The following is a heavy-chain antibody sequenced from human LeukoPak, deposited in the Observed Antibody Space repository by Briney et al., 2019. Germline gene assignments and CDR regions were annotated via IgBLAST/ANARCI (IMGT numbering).Heavy chain of an antibody. CDR2: IYYSGST. CDR1: GGSLSSSSYY. CDR3: ARGNYDILTGYYNYYFDY. V-gene: IGHV4-39*07. D-gene: IGHD3-9*01. J-gene: IGHJ4*02. Sequence: SETLSLTCTVSGGSLSSSSYYWGWLRQPPGTGLEWIGSIYYSGSTYYNPSLKSRATISVDTSKDQFSLKLSSVTAADTAVYYCARGNYDILTGYYNYYFDYWGQGTLVTVSS.